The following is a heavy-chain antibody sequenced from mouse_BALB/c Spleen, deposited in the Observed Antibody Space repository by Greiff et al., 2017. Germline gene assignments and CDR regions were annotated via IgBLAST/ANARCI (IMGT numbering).Heavy chain of an antibody. D-gene: IGHD1-1*01. J-gene: IGHJ4*01. CDR1: GFSLTSYG. CDR2: IWSGGST. V-gene: IGHV2-4-1*01. CDR3: ARNKGYYGRNAMDY. Sequence: VQLVESGPGLVQPSQSLSITCTVSGFSLTSYGVHWVRQSPGKGLEWLGVIWSGGSTDYNAAFISRLSISKDNSKSQVFFKMNSLQADDTAIYYCARNKGYYGRNAMDYWGQGTSVTVSS.